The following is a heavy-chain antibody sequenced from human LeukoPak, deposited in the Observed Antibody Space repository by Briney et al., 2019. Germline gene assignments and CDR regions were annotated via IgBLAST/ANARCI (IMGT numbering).Heavy chain of an antibody. CDR3: AKEIVVVTRSDDAFDI. CDR1: GFTFSSYG. D-gene: IGHD3-22*01. J-gene: IGHJ3*02. CDR2: ISDSSGTT. Sequence: GGSLRLSCAASGFTFSSYGMSWVRQAPGKGLEWVSVISDSSGTTYYADSVKGRFTISRDNSKNTLYLQMNSLRAEDTAVYYCAKEIVVVTRSDDAFDIWGQGTMVTVSS. V-gene: IGHV3-23*01.